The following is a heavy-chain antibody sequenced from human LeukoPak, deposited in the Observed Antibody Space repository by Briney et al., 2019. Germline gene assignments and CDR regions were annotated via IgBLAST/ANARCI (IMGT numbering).Heavy chain of an antibody. CDR1: GFSFSTCA. D-gene: IGHD1-26*01. CDR3: ARASGTGSYILDY. CDR2: IWSDGTNE. V-gene: IGHV3-33*01. J-gene: IGHJ4*02. Sequence: GRSLRLSCVPSGFSFSTCAIHWVRQAPGKGLEWVAIIWSDGTNEKYANSVKGRFTISRDNFENTVYLQMNSLRAEDTAVYYCARASGTGSYILDYWGEGALLTVSP.